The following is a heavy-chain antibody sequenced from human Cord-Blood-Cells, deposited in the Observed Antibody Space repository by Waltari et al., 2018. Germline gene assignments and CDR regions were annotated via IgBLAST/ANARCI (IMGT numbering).Heavy chain of an antibody. CDR1: GYTFTGYY. CDR2: INPNSVGT. CDR3: ARGGATRYFDL. Sequence: QVQLVQSGAEVKKPGASVKVSCKASGYTFTGYYMHWVRQAPGQGLEWRGWINPNSVGTNYAQKFQGWVTMTRDTSISTAYMELSRLRSDDTAVYYCARGGATRYFDLWGRGTLVTVSS. V-gene: IGHV1-2*04. J-gene: IGHJ2*01. D-gene: IGHD1-26*01.